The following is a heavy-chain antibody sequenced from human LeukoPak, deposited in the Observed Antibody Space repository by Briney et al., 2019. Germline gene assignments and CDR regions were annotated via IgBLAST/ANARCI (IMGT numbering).Heavy chain of an antibody. CDR3: ASEYKYDSSGANAFDI. J-gene: IGHJ3*02. D-gene: IGHD3-22*01. V-gene: IGHV1-2*02. CDR1: GYTFTGYY. CDR2: INPNSGCT. Sequence: ASVKVSCKASGYTFTGYYMHWVRQAPGQGLEWMGWINPNSGCTNYAQKFQGRVTMTRDTSISTAYMELSSLRSADTAVYYCASEYKYDSSGANAFDIWGQGTMVTVSS.